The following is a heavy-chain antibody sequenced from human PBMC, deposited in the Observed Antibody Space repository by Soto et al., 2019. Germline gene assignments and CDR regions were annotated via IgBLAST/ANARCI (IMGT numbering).Heavy chain of an antibody. CDR2: IIPIFGTA. D-gene: IGHD5-18*01. V-gene: IGHV1-69*13. CDR1: GGTFSSYA. Sequence: SVKVSCKASGGTFSSYAISWVRQAPGQGLEWMGGIIPIFGTANYAQKFQGRVTITADESTSTAYMELSSLRSEDTAVYYCASWDTANPTYYYGMDVWGQGTTETVSS. J-gene: IGHJ6*02. CDR3: ASWDTANPTYYYGMDV.